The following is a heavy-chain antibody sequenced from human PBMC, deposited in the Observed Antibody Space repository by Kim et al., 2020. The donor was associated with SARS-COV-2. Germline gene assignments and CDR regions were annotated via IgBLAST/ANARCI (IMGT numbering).Heavy chain of an antibody. V-gene: IGHV4-34*01. J-gene: IGHJ4*02. Sequence: SETLSLTCAVYGGSFSGYYWSWIRQPPGKGLEWIGEINHSGSTNYNPSLKSRVTISVDTSKNQFSLKLSSVTAADTAVYYCASVKVVVPAAMQPYFDYWGQGTLVTVSS. CDR3: ASVKVVVPAAMQPYFDY. CDR2: INHSGST. CDR1: GGSFSGYY. D-gene: IGHD2-2*01.